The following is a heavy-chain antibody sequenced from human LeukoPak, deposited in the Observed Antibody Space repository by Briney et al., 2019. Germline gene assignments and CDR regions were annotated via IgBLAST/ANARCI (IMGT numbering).Heavy chain of an antibody. CDR3: ARDVSLGYYDNSDHIPQIYFDN. J-gene: IGHJ4*01. V-gene: IGHV4-34*01. D-gene: IGHD3-22*01. CDR2: INHSGSS. CDR1: GGSFSGYY. Sequence: KPSETLSLTYAVYGGSFSGYYWSWIRQPPGKGLEWIGEINHSGSSNYNPSLKSRVTISVDTSKNQFSLKLSSVTAADTAVYYCARDVSLGYYDNSDHIPQIYFDNWGHGTLVTVSS.